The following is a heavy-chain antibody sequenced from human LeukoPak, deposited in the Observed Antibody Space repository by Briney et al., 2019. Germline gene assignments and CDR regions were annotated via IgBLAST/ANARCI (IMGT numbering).Heavy chain of an antibody. J-gene: IGHJ5*02. CDR3: ARDTYNCFDH. V-gene: IGHV3-48*04. CDR1: GYSFSGYS. CDR2: VNADSGTT. Sequence: GGSLRLSCAASGYSFSGYSMNWVRQAPGKGLEWVSYVNADSGTTDYADSVKGRFTISRDNAKNSLYLQLNSLRAEDTAVYYCARDTYNCFDHWGQGTLVTVSS.